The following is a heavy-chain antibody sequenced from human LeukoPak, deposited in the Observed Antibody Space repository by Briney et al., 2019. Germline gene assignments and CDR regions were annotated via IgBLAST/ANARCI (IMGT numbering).Heavy chain of an antibody. J-gene: IGHJ4*02. D-gene: IGHD2-2*01. CDR1: GYTFTGYY. CDR3: AREGGVVVPATLDYFDY. V-gene: IGHV1-46*01. CDR2: INPSGGST. Sequence: GASVKVSCKASGYTFTGYYMHWVRQAPGQGLEWMGIINPSGGSTSYAQKFQGRVTMTRDMSTSTVYMELSSLRSEDTAVYYCAREGGVVVPATLDYFDYWGQGTLVTVSS.